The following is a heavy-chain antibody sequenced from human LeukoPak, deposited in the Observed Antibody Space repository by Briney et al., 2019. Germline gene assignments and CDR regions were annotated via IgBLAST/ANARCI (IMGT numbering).Heavy chain of an antibody. J-gene: IGHJ5*02. CDR1: GGTFSSYA. CDR3: AREPGYCSGGSCQSWFDP. V-gene: IGHV1-69*01. D-gene: IGHD2-15*01. CDR2: IIPIFGTA. Sequence: SVKVSCKASGGTFSSYAISWVRQAPGQGLEWMGGIIPIFGTANYAQKFQGRVTITADESTSTAYMELSSLRSEDTAVYYCAREPGYCSGGSCQSWFDPWGQGTQVTVSS.